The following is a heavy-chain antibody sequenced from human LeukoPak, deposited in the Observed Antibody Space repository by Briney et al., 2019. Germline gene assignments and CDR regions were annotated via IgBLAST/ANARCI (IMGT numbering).Heavy chain of an antibody. CDR3: TKEDPRFDP. V-gene: IGHV3-23*01. Sequence: GGPLRLSCAASGFTFSCYAMSWVRQAPGKGLEWLSAISGSGASTHYADSVRGRFTISRDNSKSTLYLQMNSLRADDTAVYYCTKEDPRFDPWGQGTLVTVSS. CDR1: GFTFSCYA. CDR2: ISGSGAST. J-gene: IGHJ5*02.